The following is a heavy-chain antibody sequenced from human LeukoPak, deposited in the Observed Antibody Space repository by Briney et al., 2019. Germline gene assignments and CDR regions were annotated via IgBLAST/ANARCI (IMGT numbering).Heavy chain of an antibody. CDR1: GFTVSSNY. CDR2: IYSGGST. Sequence: GGSLRLSCAASGFTVSSNYMSWVRQAPGKGLEWVSVIYSGGSTYYADSVKGRFTISRDNSKNTLYLQMNSLRAEDTAVYYCARVVAVAGTGLNWFDPWGQGTLVTVSS. V-gene: IGHV3-53*01. CDR3: ARVVAVAGTGLNWFDP. D-gene: IGHD6-19*01. J-gene: IGHJ5*02.